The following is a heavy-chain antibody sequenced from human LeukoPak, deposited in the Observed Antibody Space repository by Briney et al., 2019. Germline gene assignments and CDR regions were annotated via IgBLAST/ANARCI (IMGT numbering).Heavy chain of an antibody. J-gene: IGHJ4*02. Sequence: GGSLRLSCAASGFTFSNYWMHWVRQAPGKGLVWVSRINTDGSSTNYADSVKGRFTISRDNSKNTLYLQMNSLRAEDTAVYYCARDGPNSWIQLWFDYWGQGTLVTVSS. V-gene: IGHV3-74*01. CDR2: INTDGSST. D-gene: IGHD5-18*01. CDR3: ARDGPNSWIQLWFDY. CDR1: GFTFSNYW.